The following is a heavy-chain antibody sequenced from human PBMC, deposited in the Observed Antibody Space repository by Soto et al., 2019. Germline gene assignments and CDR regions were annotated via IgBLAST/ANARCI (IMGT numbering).Heavy chain of an antibody. CDR3: VTQPTRTELLALPMPS. Sequence: QVQLRQSGPGLVKPSGTLSLSCAVSGGSISSTNWWSWVRQSPGKGLEWIGEMYHSGSPTYNPSLRSRDTRTVNNSTTQCTPQPRYVTPADTAVYYGVTQPTRTELLALPMPSWGQGTLVTVSA. CDR1: GGSISSTNW. D-gene: IGHD1-7*01. V-gene: IGHV4-4*02. CDR2: MYHSGSP. J-gene: IGHJ1*01.